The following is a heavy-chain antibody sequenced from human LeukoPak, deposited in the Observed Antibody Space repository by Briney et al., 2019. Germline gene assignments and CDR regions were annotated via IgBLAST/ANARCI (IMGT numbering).Heavy chain of an antibody. J-gene: IGHJ4*02. CDR1: GYSFTNYW. CDR2: IYPGDSDT. Sequence: GESLKISCKGSGYSFTNYWIGWGRQMPGKGLQWMGIIYPGDSDTRYSPSFQGQVTISADKSISTAYLQWSSLKASDTAMYYCAREVDSSGYSNDYWGQGTLVTVSS. V-gene: IGHV5-51*01. CDR3: AREVDSSGYSNDY. D-gene: IGHD3-22*01.